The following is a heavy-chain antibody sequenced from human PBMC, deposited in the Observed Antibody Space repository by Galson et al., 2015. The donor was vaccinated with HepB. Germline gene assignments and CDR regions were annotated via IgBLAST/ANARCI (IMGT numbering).Heavy chain of an antibody. Sequence: QSGAEVKKPGESLTISCRGSGYSCNTHWSAWGRLMPGKGLEWMGIIYPDDSDTKYSPSFQGQVTISADKSIATASLQWRTLQASDTAMYYCARWGGGDADGLDVWGQGTTVTVS. CDR2: IYPDDSDT. V-gene: IGHV5-51*03. D-gene: IGHD3-10*01. CDR1: GYSCNTHW. J-gene: IGHJ6*02. CDR3: ARWGGGDADGLDV.